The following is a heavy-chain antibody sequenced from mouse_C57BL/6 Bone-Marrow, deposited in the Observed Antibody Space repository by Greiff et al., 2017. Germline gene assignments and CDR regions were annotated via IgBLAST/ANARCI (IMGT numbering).Heavy chain of an antibody. Sequence: EVQLQQSGAELVRPGASVKLSCTASGFNIKDDYMHWVKQRPEQGLEWIGWFDPENGDTEYAPQFQGKATITADTSANTAYLQLSSLTSEDTAVYYCTTFNDYGSPAWFAYWGQGTLVTVSA. J-gene: IGHJ3*01. D-gene: IGHD1-1*01. CDR1: GFNIKDDY. V-gene: IGHV14-4*01. CDR3: TTFNDYGSPAWFAY. CDR2: FDPENGDT.